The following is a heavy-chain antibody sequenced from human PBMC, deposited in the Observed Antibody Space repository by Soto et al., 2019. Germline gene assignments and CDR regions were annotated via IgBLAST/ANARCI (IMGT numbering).Heavy chain of an antibody. Sequence: PGGSLRLSCAASGFTFSSYGMHWVRQAPGKGLEWVAVISYDGSNKYYADSVKGRFTISRDNSKNTLYLQMNSLRAEDTAVYYCAKGDYDFCSGYLGGMAVRGQGTTVTVSS. D-gene: IGHD3-3*01. CDR3: AKGDYDFCSGYLGGMAV. CDR2: ISYDGSNK. CDR1: GFTFSSYG. V-gene: IGHV3-30*18. J-gene: IGHJ6*02.